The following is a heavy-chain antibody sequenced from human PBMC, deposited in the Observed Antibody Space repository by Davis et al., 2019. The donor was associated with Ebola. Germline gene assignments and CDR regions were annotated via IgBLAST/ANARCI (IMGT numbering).Heavy chain of an antibody. CDR2: INAGNGNT. D-gene: IGHD5-18*01. CDR1: GYTFTSYA. J-gene: IGHJ6*02. Sequence: ASVKVSCKASGYTFTSYAMHWVRQAPGQRLEWMGWINAGNGNTKYSQKFQGRVTITRDTSASTAYMELSSLRSDDTAVYYCARDSHHGYSYGTHYYYYYGMDVWGQGTTVTVSS. V-gene: IGHV1-3*01. CDR3: ARDSHHGYSYGTHYYYYYGMDV.